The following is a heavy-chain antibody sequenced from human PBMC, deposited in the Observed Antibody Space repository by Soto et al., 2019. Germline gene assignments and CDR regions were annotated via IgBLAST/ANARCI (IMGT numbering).Heavy chain of an antibody. CDR3: ARVSGYYLPDY. J-gene: IGHJ4*02. CDR1: GYTFTNYA. Sequence: QVQLVQSGAEEKKPGASVKVYCKASGYTFTNYATHWVRQAPGQRLEWMGWINAGNGNTKYSQKLQGRVTITRDTSASTAYMELSSLRSEDTAVYYCARVSGYYLPDYWGQGTLVTVSS. CDR2: INAGNGNT. D-gene: IGHD5-12*01. V-gene: IGHV1-3*05.